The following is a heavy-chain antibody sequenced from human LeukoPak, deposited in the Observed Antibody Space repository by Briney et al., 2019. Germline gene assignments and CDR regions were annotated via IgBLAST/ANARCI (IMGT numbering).Heavy chain of an antibody. Sequence: SQTLSLTCTVSGGSINTGGYYWSWIRQRPGKGLEWIGYIYYSGSTYYSPSLGSRLTISVDTSQNHFSLKLSSVTAADTAIYYCARGGSGSYGVYYYMDVWGKGTTVTVSS. D-gene: IGHD3-10*01. V-gene: IGHV4-31*03. CDR2: IYYSGST. J-gene: IGHJ6*03. CDR3: ARGGSGSYGVYYYMDV. CDR1: GGSINTGGYY.